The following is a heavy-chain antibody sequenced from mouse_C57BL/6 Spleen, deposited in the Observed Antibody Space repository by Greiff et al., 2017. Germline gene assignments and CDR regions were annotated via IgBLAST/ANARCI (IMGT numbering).Heavy chain of an antibody. V-gene: IGHV1-80*01. J-gene: IGHJ4*01. Sequence: VQVVESGAELVKPGASVKISCKASGYAFSSYWMNWVKQRPGKGLEWIGQIYPGDGDTNYNGKFKGKATLTADKSSSTAYMQLSSLTSEDSAVYFCARLDYGNYDVFYAMDYWGQGTSVTVSS. CDR2: IYPGDGDT. CDR1: GYAFSSYW. CDR3: ARLDYGNYDVFYAMDY. D-gene: IGHD2-1*01.